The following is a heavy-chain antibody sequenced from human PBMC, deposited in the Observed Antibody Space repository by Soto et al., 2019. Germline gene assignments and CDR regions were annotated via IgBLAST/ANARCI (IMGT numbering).Heavy chain of an antibody. D-gene: IGHD5-18*01. CDR3: ARADTAMEVSGVY. Sequence: GASVKVSCKASGGTFSSYAISWVRQAPGQGLEWMGGIIPIFGTANYAQKFQGRVTITADESTSTAYMELSSLRSEDTAVYYCARADTAMEVSGVYWGQGTLVTVSS. V-gene: IGHV1-69*13. CDR1: GGTFSSYA. CDR2: IIPIFGTA. J-gene: IGHJ4*02.